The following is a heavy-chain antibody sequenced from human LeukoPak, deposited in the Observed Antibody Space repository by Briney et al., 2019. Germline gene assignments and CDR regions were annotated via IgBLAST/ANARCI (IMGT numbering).Heavy chain of an antibody. CDR3: AIDPSYSSSSRWFDP. CDR2: VSSSGTTI. D-gene: IGHD6-13*01. V-gene: IGHV3-11*04. Sequence: PGGSLRLSXAASGFTFSDYYMNWIRQAPGKGLEWLSYVSSSGTTIYYADSVKGRFTISRDNAKNLLYLQMNSLRAEDTAVYYCAIDPSYSSSSRWFDPWGQGTLVTVSS. CDR1: GFTFSDYY. J-gene: IGHJ5*02.